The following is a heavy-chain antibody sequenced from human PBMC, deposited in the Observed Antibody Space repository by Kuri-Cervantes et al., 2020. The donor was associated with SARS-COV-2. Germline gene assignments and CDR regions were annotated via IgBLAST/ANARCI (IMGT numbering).Heavy chain of an antibody. V-gene: IGHV1-69*04. J-gene: IGHJ5*02. D-gene: IGHD3-9*01. Sequence: SVKVSCKASGDTFTSYAINWVRQAPGQGLEWMGKIIPIPGIADYAQKFQGRVTITADKSTNTAYMELSSLRSEDTAVYYCARASVSYYDILTGYYGTKNSPFDPWGQGTLVTVSS. CDR1: GDTFTSYA. CDR2: IIPIPGIA. CDR3: ARASVSYYDILTGYYGTKNSPFDP.